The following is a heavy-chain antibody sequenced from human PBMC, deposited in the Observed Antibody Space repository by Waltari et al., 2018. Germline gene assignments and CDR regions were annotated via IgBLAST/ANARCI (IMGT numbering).Heavy chain of an antibody. D-gene: IGHD2-21*01. Sequence: EVQLVESGGALVQPGGSLRLSCGASGFIFSRHAIGWARQASGKGLEGVTAIDHTGRITYYADSVKGRFTVSRDNSRNTLSLQMDSLRVEDTAVYHCTKRYCDDDRCYGLDYWGQGTLVTVSS. CDR1: GFIFSRHA. CDR2: IDHTGRIT. J-gene: IGHJ4*02. V-gene: IGHV3-23*04. CDR3: TKRYCDDDRCYGLDY.